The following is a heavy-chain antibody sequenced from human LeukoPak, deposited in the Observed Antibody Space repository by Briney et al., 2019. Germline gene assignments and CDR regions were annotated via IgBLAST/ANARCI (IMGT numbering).Heavy chain of an antibody. D-gene: IGHD5-12*01. J-gene: IGHJ4*02. Sequence: ASVKVSCKASGGTFSSYAISWVRQAPGQGLEWMGGIIPIFGTANYAQKFQGRVTITADESTSTAYMELSSLRSEDTAVYYCALVATDGYYFDYWGQGTLVTVSS. CDR2: IIPIFGTA. V-gene: IGHV1-69*13. CDR3: ALVATDGYYFDY. CDR1: GGTFSSYA.